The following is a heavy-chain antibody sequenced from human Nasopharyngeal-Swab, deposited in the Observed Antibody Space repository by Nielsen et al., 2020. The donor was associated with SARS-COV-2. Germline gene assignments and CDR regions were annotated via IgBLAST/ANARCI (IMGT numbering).Heavy chain of an antibody. D-gene: IGHD3-3*01. CDR1: GFTFSSYA. J-gene: IGHJ4*02. Sequence: GESLKISCAASGFTFSSYAMSWVRQAPGKGLEWVSVIYSGGSSTYYADSVKGRFTISRDNSKNTLYLQMNSLRAEDMAVYYCAKGAGGDFWSGYLRFLDYWGQGTLVTVSS. CDR2: IYSGGSST. V-gene: IGHV3-23*03. CDR3: AKGAGGDFWSGYLRFLDY.